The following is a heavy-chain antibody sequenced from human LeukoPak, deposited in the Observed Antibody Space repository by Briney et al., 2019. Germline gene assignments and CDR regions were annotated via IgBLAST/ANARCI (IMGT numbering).Heavy chain of an antibody. CDR3: ARAGQGLDFYFDY. V-gene: IGHV3-48*03. CDR2: ISSSGSTI. Sequence: GGSLRLSCAASGFTFSSYEMNWVRQAPGKGLEWVSYISSSGSTIYYADSVKGRFTISRDNAKNSLYLQMNSLRAEDTAVYYCARAGQGLDFYFDYWGQGTLVTVSS. D-gene: IGHD3-16*01. CDR1: GFTFSSYE. J-gene: IGHJ4*02.